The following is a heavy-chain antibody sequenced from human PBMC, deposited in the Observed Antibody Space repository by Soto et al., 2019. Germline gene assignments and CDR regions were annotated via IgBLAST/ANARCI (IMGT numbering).Heavy chain of an antibody. Sequence: WASVKVSCKASGYTFTSYGISWVRQAPGQGLEWMGWISAYNGNTNYAQKLQGRVTMTTDTSTSTAYMELRSLRSDDTAVYYCARVASYSSSWYGPYYYYGMDVWGQGTTVTVSS. J-gene: IGHJ6*02. V-gene: IGHV1-18*04. CDR2: ISAYNGNT. CDR3: ARVASYSSSWYGPYYYYGMDV. D-gene: IGHD6-13*01. CDR1: GYTFTSYG.